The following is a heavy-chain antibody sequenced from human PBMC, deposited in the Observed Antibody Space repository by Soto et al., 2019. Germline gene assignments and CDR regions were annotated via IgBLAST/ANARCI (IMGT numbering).Heavy chain of an antibody. CDR1: GFTFTSYA. Sequence: EVQLLQSGGGLVQPGGSLRLSCVASGFTFTSYAMTWVRQLPGKGLEWVSSVTNTGGITHYANSVKGRFTISRDNSKNTLYLQMNSLRADDTAMYYCAKIYRSCTYTNCYSRSPPDSWGQGTLVTVSA. J-gene: IGHJ5*01. CDR3: AKIYRSCTYTNCYSRSPPDS. V-gene: IGHV3-23*01. CDR2: VTNTGGIT. D-gene: IGHD2-15*01.